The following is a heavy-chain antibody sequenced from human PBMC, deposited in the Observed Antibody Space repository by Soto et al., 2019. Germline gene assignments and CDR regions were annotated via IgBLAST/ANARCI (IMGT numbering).Heavy chain of an antibody. D-gene: IGHD4-17*01. CDR2: IYYTGRT. Sequence: SDPLSLTCIVSGCSVGSGDFYWSWIRQSPGKRLEYIGDIYYTGRTNYNPSLQSRVSISIDSSKNQFSLKLMSVTAADTALYFCAKDHFGDYSHTPEWGQGTLVTVSS. V-gene: IGHV4-61*08. CDR1: GCSVGSGDFY. J-gene: IGHJ4*02. CDR3: AKDHFGDYSHTPE.